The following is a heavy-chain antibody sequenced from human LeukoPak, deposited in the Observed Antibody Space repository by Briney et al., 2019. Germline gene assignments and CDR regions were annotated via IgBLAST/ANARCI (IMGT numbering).Heavy chain of an antibody. J-gene: IGHJ3*02. CDR2: IYYSGST. CDR3: ARDSASDFWSGYYPGDDAFDI. D-gene: IGHD3-3*01. CDR1: GGSISSYY. V-gene: IGHV4-59*12. Sequence: PSETLSLTCTVSGGSISSYYWSWIRQPPGKGLEWIGYIYYSGSTNYNPSLKSRVTMSVDTSKNQFSLKLSSVTAADTAVYYCARDSASDFWSGYYPGDDAFDIWGQGTMVTVSS.